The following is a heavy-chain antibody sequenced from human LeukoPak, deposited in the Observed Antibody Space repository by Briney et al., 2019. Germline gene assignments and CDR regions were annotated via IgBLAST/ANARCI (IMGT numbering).Heavy chain of an antibody. V-gene: IGHV5-51*01. D-gene: IGHD1-1*01. J-gene: IGHJ1*01. Sequence: PGESLEISCKGSGYSFTSYWIVWVRQMPGRGLEWMGLIHPSDSDTRYSPSFRGQVTISADESITTSYLHWRSLKASDTAMYYCARSHHRTWNEGRDGYFSHWGQGTLVTVSS. CDR1: GYSFTSYW. CDR3: ARSHHRTWNEGRDGYFSH. CDR2: IHPSDSDT.